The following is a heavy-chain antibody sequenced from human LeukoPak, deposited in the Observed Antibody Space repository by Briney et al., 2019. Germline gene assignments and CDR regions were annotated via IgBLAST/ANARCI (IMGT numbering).Heavy chain of an antibody. CDR3: ARPELGSTYYYYGMDV. Sequence: GGSLRLSCAASGFTFGSYNMNWVRQAPGKGLEWVASISSSSNYIYYVDSVKGRFTISRDNAKNSLYLQMNSLRAEDTAVYYCARPELGSTYYYYGMDVWGQGTTVTVSS. CDR2: ISSSSNYI. J-gene: IGHJ6*02. D-gene: IGHD2-2*01. V-gene: IGHV3-21*01. CDR1: GFTFGSYN.